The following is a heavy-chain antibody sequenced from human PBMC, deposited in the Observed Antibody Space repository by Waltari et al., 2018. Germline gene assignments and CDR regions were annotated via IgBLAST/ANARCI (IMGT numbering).Heavy chain of an antibody. Sequence: EVQLVESGGGLVQPVGSLRLSCSGSGFTFTTHWMSWVRQAPGKGPEWVASIKQDGSEKYYVDSMKGRFTISRDNAKNSLSLQMDSLRAEDTAVYFCARGVTTVEYWGQGTLVTVSS. V-gene: IGHV3-7*04. D-gene: IGHD2-21*02. CDR3: ARGVTTVEY. CDR1: GFTFTTHW. J-gene: IGHJ4*02. CDR2: IKQDGSEK.